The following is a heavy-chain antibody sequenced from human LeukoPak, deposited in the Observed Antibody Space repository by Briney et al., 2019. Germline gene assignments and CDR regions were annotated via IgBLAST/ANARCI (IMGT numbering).Heavy chain of an antibody. CDR2: MNPNSGNT. CDR1: GYTFTSYD. CDR3: ASWRGYSS. J-gene: IGHJ5*02. D-gene: IGHD5-18*01. V-gene: IGHV1-8*01. Sequence: ASVKVSCKASGYTFTSYDINWVRQATGQGLVWMGWMNPNSGNTGYAQQFQGRVTMTRNTSVTTAYMELSNLRSEDTAVYYCASWRGYSSWSQGTLVTVSS.